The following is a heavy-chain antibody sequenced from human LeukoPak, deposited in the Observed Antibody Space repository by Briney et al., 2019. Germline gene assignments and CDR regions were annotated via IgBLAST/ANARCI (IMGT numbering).Heavy chain of an antibody. CDR1: GGTFSSYA. J-gene: IGHJ4*02. V-gene: IGHV1-69*05. CDR2: IIPIFGTA. CDR3: ARKSVVVPAAFDY. Sequence: SVKVSCKASGGTFSSYAISWVRQAPGQGLEWMGGIIPIFGTANYAQKFQGRVTITTDESTSTAYMELSSLRSKDTAVYYCARKSVVVPAAFDYWGQGTLVTVSS. D-gene: IGHD2-2*01.